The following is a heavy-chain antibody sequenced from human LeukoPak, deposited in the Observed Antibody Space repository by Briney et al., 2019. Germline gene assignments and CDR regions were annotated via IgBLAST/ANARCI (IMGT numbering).Heavy chain of an antibody. Sequence: ASVKVSCKTSGYNFSTYDIRWVRQAPGQGLEWMGWISTYNGNTNYVQKLQGRVTMTTDTSTSTAYMELRSLRSDDTAVYYCARVNAGGISASRYWGRGTLDTVSS. CDR3: ARVNAGGISASRY. CDR1: GYNFSTYD. V-gene: IGHV1-18*01. J-gene: IGHJ4*02. D-gene: IGHD4-23*01. CDR2: ISTYNGNT.